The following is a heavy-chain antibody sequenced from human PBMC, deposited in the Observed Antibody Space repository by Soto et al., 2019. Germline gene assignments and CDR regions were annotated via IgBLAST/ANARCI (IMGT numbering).Heavy chain of an antibody. CDR3: ARDSGGNYYYYMDV. V-gene: IGHV4-59*01. CDR2: IYYSGST. Sequence: PSETLSLTCTVSGGSISSYYWSWIRQPPGKGLEWIGYIYYSGSTNYNPSLKSRVTISVDTSKNQFSLKPSSVTAADTAVYYCARDSGGNYYYYMDVWGQGTTVTVSS. CDR1: GGSISSYY. J-gene: IGHJ6*03. D-gene: IGHD3-10*01.